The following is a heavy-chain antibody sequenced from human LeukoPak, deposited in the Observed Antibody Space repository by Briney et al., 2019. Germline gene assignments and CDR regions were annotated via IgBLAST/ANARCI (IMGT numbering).Heavy chain of an antibody. J-gene: IGHJ4*02. Sequence: SETLSLTCTVSGGSISSSSYYWGWIRQPPGKGLEWIGEINHSGSTNYNPSLKSRVTISVDTSKNQFSLKLSSVTAADTAVYYCARARITMVRGVVVPPCYWGQGTLVTVSS. CDR3: ARARITMVRGVVVPPCY. CDR1: GGSISSSSYY. V-gene: IGHV4-39*07. CDR2: INHSGST. D-gene: IGHD3-10*01.